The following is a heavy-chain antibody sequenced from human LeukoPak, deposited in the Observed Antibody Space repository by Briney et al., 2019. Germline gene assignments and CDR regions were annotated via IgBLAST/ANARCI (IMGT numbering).Heavy chain of an antibody. J-gene: IGHJ3*02. CDR2: ISSSGSTI. D-gene: IGHD3-9*01. CDR1: GFTFSSYE. V-gene: IGHV3-48*03. Sequence: TGGSLRLSCAASGFTFSSYEMNWVRQAPGKGLEWVSYISSSGSTIYYADSVKGRFTISRDNAKNSLYLQMNSLRAEDTAVYYCARNTIFNGGPNAFDIWGQGTMVTVSS. CDR3: ARNTIFNGGPNAFDI.